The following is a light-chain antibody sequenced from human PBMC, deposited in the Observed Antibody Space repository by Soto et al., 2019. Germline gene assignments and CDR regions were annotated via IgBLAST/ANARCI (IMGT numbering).Light chain of an antibody. CDR3: QQRSNWPLT. Sequence: EVGLTQSPATLSRSPGERATLSVMASQSVSSYLAWYQQKPGQAPKLLIYDASNRATGIPARFSGSGSGTDFTLTISSLEPEDFAVYYCQQRSNWPLTFGGGTKVDIK. CDR2: DAS. V-gene: IGKV3-11*01. J-gene: IGKJ4*01. CDR1: QSVSSY.